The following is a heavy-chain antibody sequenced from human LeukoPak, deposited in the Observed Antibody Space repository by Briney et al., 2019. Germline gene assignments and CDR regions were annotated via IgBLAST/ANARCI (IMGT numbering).Heavy chain of an antibody. Sequence: SETLSLTCTVSGDSINNNNYYWGWIRQPPGKGLEWTGNIYYNGRTYYSPSLKSRGTISVDTSNNQFSLKLSSVTAADTAVYYCARSRGYCSGGSCRGLFDYWGQGTLVTVSS. CDR2: IYYNGRT. V-gene: IGHV4-39*01. J-gene: IGHJ4*02. CDR1: GDSINNNNYY. D-gene: IGHD2-15*01. CDR3: ARSRGYCSGGSCRGLFDY.